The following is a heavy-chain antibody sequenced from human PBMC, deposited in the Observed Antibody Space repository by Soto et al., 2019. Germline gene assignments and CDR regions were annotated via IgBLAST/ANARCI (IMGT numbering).Heavy chain of an antibody. CDR1: GFTFSTYA. D-gene: IGHD2-21*01. V-gene: IGHV3-23*01. CDR3: ARGLHSLFDY. CDR2: ISGSGDRT. Sequence: EVQLLESGGGLVQPGGSLRLSCAASGFTFSTYAMSWVRQAPGKGLEWVSAISGSGDRTYYADSVKGRFTISRDNSKDTLYLQMISLRAEDTAIYYCARGLHSLFDYWGQGTLVTVSS. J-gene: IGHJ4*02.